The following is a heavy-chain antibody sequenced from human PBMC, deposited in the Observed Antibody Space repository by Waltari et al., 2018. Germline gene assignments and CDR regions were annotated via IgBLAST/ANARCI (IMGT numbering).Heavy chain of an antibody. CDR3: ARGTLAYSSSWSYYFDY. CDR1: GGTFSSYA. D-gene: IGHD6-13*01. V-gene: IGHV1-69*05. CDR2: IIPIFGTA. Sequence: QVQLVQSGAEVKKPGSSVKVSCKASGGTFSSYAISWVRQAPGQGLEWMGGIIPIFGTANYAQRFQGRVTITTDESTSTAYMELSSLRSEDTAVYYCARGTLAYSSSWSYYFDYWGQGTLVTVSS. J-gene: IGHJ4*02.